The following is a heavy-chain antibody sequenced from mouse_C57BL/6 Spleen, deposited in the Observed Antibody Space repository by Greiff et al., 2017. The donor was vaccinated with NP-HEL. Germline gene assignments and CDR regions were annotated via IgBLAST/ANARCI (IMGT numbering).Heavy chain of an antibody. J-gene: IGHJ1*03. CDR3: ARFEYYYCSSYAWYFDV. CDR2: IDPSDSYT. CDR1: GYTFTSYW. Sequence: QVQLQQPGAELVKPGASVKLSCKASGYTFTSYWMQWVKQRPGQGLEWIGAIDPSDSYTNYTQKFKGKATLTVDTSSSTAYMQLSSLTSEDSAVYYCARFEYYYCSSYAWYFDVWGTGTTVTVSS. D-gene: IGHD1-1*01. V-gene: IGHV1-50*01.